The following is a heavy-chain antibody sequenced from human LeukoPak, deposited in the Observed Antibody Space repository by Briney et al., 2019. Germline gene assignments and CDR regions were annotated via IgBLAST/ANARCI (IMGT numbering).Heavy chain of an antibody. CDR1: GGTFSSYA. CDR3: ASITIFGVVIIDAFYYGMDV. V-gene: IGHV1-69*01. CDR2: IIPILGTA. D-gene: IGHD3-3*01. J-gene: IGHJ6*02. Sequence: GSSVKVSCKASGGTFSSYAISWVRQAPGQGLEWMGGIIPILGTANYAQKFQGRVTITADESTSTAYMELSSLRSEDTAVYYCASITIFGVVIIDAFYYGMDVWGQGTTVTVSS.